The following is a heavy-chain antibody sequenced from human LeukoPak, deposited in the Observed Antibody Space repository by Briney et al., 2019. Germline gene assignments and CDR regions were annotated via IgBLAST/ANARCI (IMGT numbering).Heavy chain of an antibody. CDR3: ARVVGATTVDY. V-gene: IGHV4-59*01. D-gene: IGHD1-26*01. Sequence: PSETLSLTCSLYGGSISSYYWSSIRPPPGKGLEWIGYIYFSGSTNYNPSLKSRVTISVDTSKNQFSLKLSSVTAADTAVYYCARVVGATTVDYWGQGTLVTVAS. J-gene: IGHJ4*02. CDR2: IYFSGST. CDR1: GGSISSYY.